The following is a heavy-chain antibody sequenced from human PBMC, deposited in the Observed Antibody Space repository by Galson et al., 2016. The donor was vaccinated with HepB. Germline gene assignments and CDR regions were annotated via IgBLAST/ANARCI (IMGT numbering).Heavy chain of an antibody. Sequence: SLRLSCAASGFTFRSYVMSWVRQTPGRGLEWVSGISASGGGTYYADSVKGRFTISRDNSKNILYLQMNNLRAEDTAVYYCATLQLGNIMDYFDSWGRGTLVTVSS. CDR3: ATLQLGNIMDYFDS. CDR1: GFTFRSYV. V-gene: IGHV3-23*01. D-gene: IGHD7-27*01. J-gene: IGHJ4*02. CDR2: ISASGGGT.